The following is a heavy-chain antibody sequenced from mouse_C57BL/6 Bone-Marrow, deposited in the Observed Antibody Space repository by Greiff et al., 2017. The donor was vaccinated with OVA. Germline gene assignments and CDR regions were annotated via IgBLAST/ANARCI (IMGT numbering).Heavy chain of an antibody. Sequence: EVQGLESGGGLVKPGGSLKLSCTASGFTFTSYTMSWVRQTPGKRLEWVATISGGGGNTYYPDRVKGRFTITRDTAKNTLYLQMSSLRSEDTALYYCARDGYYPYYFDYWGQGTTLTVSS. V-gene: IGHV5-9*01. J-gene: IGHJ2*01. CDR1: GFTFTSYT. CDR3: ARDGYYPYYFDY. CDR2: ISGGGGNT. D-gene: IGHD2-3*01.